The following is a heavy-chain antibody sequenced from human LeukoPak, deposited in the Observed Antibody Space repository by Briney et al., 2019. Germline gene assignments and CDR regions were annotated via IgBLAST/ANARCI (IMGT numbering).Heavy chain of an antibody. CDR3: ARDHHYYDSSGYPSD. D-gene: IGHD3-22*01. J-gene: IGHJ4*02. V-gene: IGHV3-21*01. CDR1: GFTFSSYS. Sequence: GGSLRLSCAASGFTFSSYSMTWVRQAPGKGLEWVSSISSSSSYIYYADSVKGRFTISRDNAKNSLYLRMNSLRAEDTAVYYCARDHHYYDSSGYPSDWGQGTLVTVSS. CDR2: ISSSSSYI.